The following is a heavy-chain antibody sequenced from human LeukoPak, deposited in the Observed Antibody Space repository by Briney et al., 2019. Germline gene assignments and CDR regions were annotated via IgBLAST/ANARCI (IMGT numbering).Heavy chain of an antibody. Sequence: GGSLRLSCGASGFILSDYRMDWVRQAPGKGLEWVSLISTTGDIKYYADSVKGRFTISRDNAKNSLSLQMNSLRADDTAVYYCVRDAKEGQLLDRSVWGKGTPVIVSS. CDR3: VRDAKEGQLLDRSV. D-gene: IGHD2-2*01. CDR1: GFILSDYR. V-gene: IGHV3-48*01. CDR2: ISTTGDIK. J-gene: IGHJ6*04.